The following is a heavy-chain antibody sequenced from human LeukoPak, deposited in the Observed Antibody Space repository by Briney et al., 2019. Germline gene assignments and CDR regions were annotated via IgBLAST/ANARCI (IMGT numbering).Heavy chain of an antibody. CDR1: GFTFDDYA. Sequence: SGVSLRLSCAASGFTFDDYAMHWVRQARGKGLEWVSLISGDGGSTYYADSVKGRFTTSRDNSKNSLYLQMNRLGSEDTALYYCERTYRSDYLVDVWGKGTPVTVSS. CDR2: ISGDGGST. D-gene: IGHD2/OR15-2a*01. J-gene: IGHJ6*04. CDR3: ERTYRSDYLVDV. V-gene: IGHV3-43*02.